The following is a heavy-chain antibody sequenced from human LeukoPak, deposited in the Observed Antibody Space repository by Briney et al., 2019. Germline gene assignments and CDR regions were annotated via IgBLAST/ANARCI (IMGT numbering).Heavy chain of an antibody. CDR3: ARETPGEQQLVLYSMDV. Sequence: GGSLRLSCAASGFTFSSYSMNWVRQAPGKGLEWVSSISGSSSYIYYADSVKGRFTISRDNAKNSLYLQMNSLRAGDTAVYYCARETPGEQQLVLYSMDVWGQGTTVTVSS. V-gene: IGHV3-21*01. D-gene: IGHD6-13*01. J-gene: IGHJ6*02. CDR1: GFTFSSYS. CDR2: ISGSSSYI.